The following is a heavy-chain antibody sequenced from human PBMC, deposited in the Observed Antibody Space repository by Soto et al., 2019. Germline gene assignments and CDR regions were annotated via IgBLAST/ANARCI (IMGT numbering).Heavy chain of an antibody. CDR1: GFTSHDHG. D-gene: IGHD3-16*01. CDR3: VKDIEPGGADC. Sequence: GGSLRLSCVAYGFTSHDHGMHWVRQAPGKGLEWVSGIILNSGHTGYADSVKGRFTISRDNAKNSLYLQMNTLRVEDTGLYYCVKDIEPGGADCWGQGTLVTVSS. J-gene: IGHJ4*02. V-gene: IGHV3-9*02. CDR2: IILNSGHT.